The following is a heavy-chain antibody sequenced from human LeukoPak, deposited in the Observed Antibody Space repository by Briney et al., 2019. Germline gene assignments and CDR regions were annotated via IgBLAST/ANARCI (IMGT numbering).Heavy chain of an antibody. J-gene: IGHJ4*02. Sequence: SETLSLTCTVSGGSISSSSYYWGWIRQPPGKGLEWIGSIYYSGSTYYNPSLKSRVTISVDTSKNQFSLKLSSVTAADTAVYYCARRAGMTTSDYWGQGTLVTVSS. CDR2: IYYSGST. V-gene: IGHV4-39*07. CDR3: ARRAGMTTSDY. D-gene: IGHD4-17*01. CDR1: GGSISSSSYY.